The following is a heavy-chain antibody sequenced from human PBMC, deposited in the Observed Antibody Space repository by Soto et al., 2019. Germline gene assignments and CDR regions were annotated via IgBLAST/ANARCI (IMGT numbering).Heavy chain of an antibody. CDR1: GFTFSDHY. D-gene: IGHD2-8*01. V-gene: IGHV3-72*01. J-gene: IGHJ2*01. CDR2: TRNKANSYTT. CDR3: ARGYCSNGVCYRYIDL. Sequence: EVQLVESGGGLVPPGGSLRLSCAASGFTFSDHYMDWVRQAPGKGLEWVGRTRNKANSYTTEYAASVKGRFTISRDDSKNSLYLQMNSLKTEDTAVYYCARGYCSNGVCYRYIDLWGRGTLVTVSS.